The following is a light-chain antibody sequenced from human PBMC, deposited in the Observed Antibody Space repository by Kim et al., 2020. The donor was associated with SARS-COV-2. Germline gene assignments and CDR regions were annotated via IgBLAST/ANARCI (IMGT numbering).Light chain of an antibody. V-gene: IGKV3-15*01. J-gene: IGKJ1*01. CDR1: QIVSSN. Sequence: SPGDRATLSCRASQIVSSNLAWYQQKPGQAPRLLIYGASTRATGIPARFSGSGSGTEFTLTISSLQSEDFAVYYCQQYNNWPPWTFGQGTKVDIK. CDR2: GAS. CDR3: QQYNNWPPWT.